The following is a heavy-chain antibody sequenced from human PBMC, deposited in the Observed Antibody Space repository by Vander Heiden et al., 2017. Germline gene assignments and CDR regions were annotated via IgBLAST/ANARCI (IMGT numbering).Heavy chain of an antibody. CDR3: ARLPSVDTAMGRYYYGMDV. CDR2: IDWDDDK. Sequence: QVTLRESGPALVKPTQTLTLTCTFSGFSLSTSGMSVSWIRQPPGKALEWLALIDWDDDKYYSTSLKTRLTISKDTSKNQVVLTMTNMDPVDTATYYCARLPSVDTAMGRYYYGMDVWGQGTTVTVSS. J-gene: IGHJ6*02. D-gene: IGHD5-18*01. CDR1: GFSLSTSGMS. V-gene: IGHV2-70*01.